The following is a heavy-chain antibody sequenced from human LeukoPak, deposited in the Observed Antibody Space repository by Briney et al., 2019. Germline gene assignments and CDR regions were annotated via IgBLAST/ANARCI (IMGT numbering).Heavy chain of an antibody. Sequence: GSSVKVSCKASGYTFTSYDINWVRQATGQGLEWMGWMNPNSGNTGYAQKFQGRVTITRNTSISTAYMELSSLRSEDTAVYYCARVPLGYQSRNYYYYMDVWGKGTTVTVSS. CDR1: GYTFTSYD. J-gene: IGHJ6*03. CDR3: ARVPLGYQSRNYYYYMDV. D-gene: IGHD2-2*01. CDR2: MNPNSGNT. V-gene: IGHV1-8*03.